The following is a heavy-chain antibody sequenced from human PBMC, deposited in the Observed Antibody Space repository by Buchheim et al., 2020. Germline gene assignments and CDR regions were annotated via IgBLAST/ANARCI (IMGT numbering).Heavy chain of an antibody. CDR2: ISYDGSNK. D-gene: IGHD5-24*01. CDR3: AKDRMATIKYLDY. J-gene: IGHJ4*02. Sequence: QVQLVESGGGVVQPGRSLRLSCAASGFTFSSYGMHWVRQAPGKGLEWVAVISYDGSNKYYADSVKGRFTISSDNSKNTLYLQMNSLRAEDTAVYYCAKDRMATIKYLDYWGQGTL. V-gene: IGHV3-30*18. CDR1: GFTFSSYG.